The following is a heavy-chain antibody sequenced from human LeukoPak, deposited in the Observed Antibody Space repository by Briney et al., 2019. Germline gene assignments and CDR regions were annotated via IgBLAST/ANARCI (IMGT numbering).Heavy chain of an antibody. D-gene: IGHD3-3*01. CDR2: IYSGGST. V-gene: IGHV3-53*01. CDR3: ARERAYDDFWSGYQDY. CDR1: GFTVSSNY. Sequence: GGSLRLSCAASGFTVSSNYMSWVRQAPGKGLEWVSVIYSGGSTYYADSVKGRFTISRDNAKNSLYLQMNSLRAEDTAVYYCARERAYDDFWSGYQDYWGQGTLVTVSS. J-gene: IGHJ4*02.